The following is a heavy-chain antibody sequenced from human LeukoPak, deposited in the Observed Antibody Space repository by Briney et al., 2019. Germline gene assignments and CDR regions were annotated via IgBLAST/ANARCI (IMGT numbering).Heavy chain of an antibody. Sequence: PGGSLRLSCAAPGFTFSSYAMSWVRQAPGKGLEWVSAISGSGGSTYYADSVKGRFTISRGNSKNTLYLQMNSLRAEDTAVYYCAKDAQNYYGSGSIFDYWGQGTLVTVSS. CDR2: ISGSGGST. V-gene: IGHV3-23*01. CDR1: GFTFSSYA. J-gene: IGHJ4*02. D-gene: IGHD3-10*01. CDR3: AKDAQNYYGSGSIFDY.